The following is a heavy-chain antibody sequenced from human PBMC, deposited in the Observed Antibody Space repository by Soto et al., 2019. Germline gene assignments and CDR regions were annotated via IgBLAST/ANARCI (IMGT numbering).Heavy chain of an antibody. D-gene: IGHD3-22*01. CDR3: AGLGTLYYYDSSGYLPYYGMDV. V-gene: IGHV4-34*01. Sequence: SETLSLTCAVYGGSFSGYYRSWIRQPPGKGLEWIGEINHSGSTNYNPSLKSRVTISVDTSKNQFSLKLSSVTAADTAVYYCAGLGTLYYYDSSGYLPYYGMDVWGQGTTVTVSS. J-gene: IGHJ6*02. CDR1: GGSFSGYY. CDR2: INHSGST.